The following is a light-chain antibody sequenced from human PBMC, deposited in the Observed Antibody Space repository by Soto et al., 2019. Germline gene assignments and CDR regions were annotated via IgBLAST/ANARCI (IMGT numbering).Light chain of an antibody. CDR1: NNDVGAYPY. Sequence: QSALTQPASVSGSPGQSITISCTGTNNDVGAYPYVSWYQQHPGTAPKLIIYEVTNRPSGISDRFSGSKSGNTASLTIYGLQAEDESDYYCSSFATSGTTVIFGGGTKLTVL. CDR2: EVT. V-gene: IGLV2-14*01. J-gene: IGLJ2*01. CDR3: SSFATSGTTVI.